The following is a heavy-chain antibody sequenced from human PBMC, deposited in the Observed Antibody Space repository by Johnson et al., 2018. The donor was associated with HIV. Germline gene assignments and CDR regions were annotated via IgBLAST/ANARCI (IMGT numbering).Heavy chain of an antibody. CDR3: AREKIRAFDI. V-gene: IGHV3-30-3*01. J-gene: IGHJ3*02. CDR1: RFSVSFTY. CDR2: ISDDGSSR. Sequence: QVQLVESGGGLMQPGGSLRLSSATSRFSVSFTYIKWVRRAPGKGLEWVALISDDGSSRYYADSVKGRFTISRDNSKNTLYLQMNSLRAEDTAVYYCAREKIRAFDIWGQGTMVTVSS.